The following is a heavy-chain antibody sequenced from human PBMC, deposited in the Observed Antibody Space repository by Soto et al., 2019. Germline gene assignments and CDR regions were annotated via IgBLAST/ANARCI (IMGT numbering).Heavy chain of an antibody. D-gene: IGHD3-22*01. V-gene: IGHV1-69*01. CDR2: IIPIFGTA. CDR3: AREARKTYYYDSSGSSAPY. Sequence: QVQLVQSGAEVKKPGSSVKVSCKASGGTFSSYAISWVRQAPGQGLEWMGGIIPIFGTANYAQKFQGRVTITADESTSTAYMELSSLRSEDTAVYYCAREARKTYYYDSSGSSAPYCGQGTLVTVSS. J-gene: IGHJ4*02. CDR1: GGTFSSYA.